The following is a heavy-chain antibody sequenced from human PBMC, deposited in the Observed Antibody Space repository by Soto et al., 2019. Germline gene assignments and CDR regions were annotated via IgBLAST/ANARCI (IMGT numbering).Heavy chain of an antibody. CDR1: GGSISSGDYY. CDR3: ARLWFGELNLNWFDP. V-gene: IGHV4-30-4*01. CDR2: IYYSGST. Sequence: SETLSLTCTVSGGSISSGDYYWSWIRQPPGKGLEWIGYIYYSGSTYYNPSLKSRVTISVDTSKNQFSLKLSSVTAADTAVYYCARLWFGELNLNWFDPWGQGTLVTVSS. J-gene: IGHJ5*02. D-gene: IGHD3-10*01.